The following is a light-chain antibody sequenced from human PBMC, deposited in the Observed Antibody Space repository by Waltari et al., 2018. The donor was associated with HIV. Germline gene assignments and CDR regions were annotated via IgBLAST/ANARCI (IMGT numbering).Light chain of an antibody. CDR1: QSISSW. CDR2: TAS. J-gene: IGKJ1*01. Sequence: DIQMTQSPSTLSAYVGDRVTITCRASQSISSWLDWYQNKPGKAPKLLIYTASRLESGVPSRFSGSGSGTEFSLTISSLQPDDVATYYCQQYNKYATFGQGTTVEIK. V-gene: IGKV1-5*03. CDR3: QQYNKYAT.